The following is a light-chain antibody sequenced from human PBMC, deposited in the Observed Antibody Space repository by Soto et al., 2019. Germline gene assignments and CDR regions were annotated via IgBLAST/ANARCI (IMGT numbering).Light chain of an antibody. Sequence: DIQRTQSPSTLSASVGDRVTITCRASQSISIWLAWYQKKPGKAPKILIYKASSLKSGVPSRFSGSGSGTEFNLTISRLQTDDFATYYCQHYNSYSEAFGQGTKVDIK. CDR2: KAS. J-gene: IGKJ1*01. V-gene: IGKV1-5*03. CDR3: QHYNSYSEA. CDR1: QSISIW.